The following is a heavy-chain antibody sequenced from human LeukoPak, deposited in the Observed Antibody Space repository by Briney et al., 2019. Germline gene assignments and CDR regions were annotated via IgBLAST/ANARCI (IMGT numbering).Heavy chain of an antibody. CDR2: IDPNTGGT. J-gene: IGHJ4*02. D-gene: IGHD1-26*01. Sequence: ASVTVSCKTSGYTFTNYYIHWVRQAPGQGLEWMGRIDPNTGGTKSAKNFQGRVTMTRDTSISTAHMALSGLRSDDTAVYYCASLYDIVGTTVDYWGQGTLVTVSS. V-gene: IGHV1-2*06. CDR3: ASLYDIVGTTVDY. CDR1: GYTFTNYY.